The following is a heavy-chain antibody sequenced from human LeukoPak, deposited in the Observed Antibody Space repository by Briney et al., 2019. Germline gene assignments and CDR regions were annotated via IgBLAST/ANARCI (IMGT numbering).Heavy chain of an antibody. CDR3: ARYSGWSKFDY. CDR1: GFTFSSYA. CDR2: ISGSGGST. V-gene: IGHV3-23*01. Sequence: PGGSLRLSCAASGFTFSSYAMSWVRQAPGKGLEWVSAISGSGGSTYYADSVKGRFTISRDNAKNSLYLQMNSLRAGDTAVYYCARYSGWSKFDYWGQGTLVTVSS. D-gene: IGHD6-19*01. J-gene: IGHJ4*02.